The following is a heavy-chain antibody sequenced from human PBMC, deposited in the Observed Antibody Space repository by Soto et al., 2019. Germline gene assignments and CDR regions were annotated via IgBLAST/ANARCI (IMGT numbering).Heavy chain of an antibody. CDR2: SNSNGDKT. J-gene: IGHJ5*02. D-gene: IGHD3-10*01. V-gene: IGHV3-20*01. CDR1: GFTFDDYG. Sequence: EVQLVESGGGVVWPGGSLRLSCAASGFTFDDYGMSWVRQVPGKGLEWVSGSNSNGDKTGYADSVKGRFTISRDNAKNSLYLQMNSLRVEDTALYHCAREYGSGSSPPWFDPWGQGTQVTVSS. CDR3: AREYGSGSSPPWFDP.